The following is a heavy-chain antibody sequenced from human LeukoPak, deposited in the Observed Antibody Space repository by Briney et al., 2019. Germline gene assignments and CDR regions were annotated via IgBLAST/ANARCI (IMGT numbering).Heavy chain of an antibody. D-gene: IGHD5-12*01. CDR2: IRYDGSNK. CDR1: GFTFSSFN. CDR3: AKTLQGGYDLGY. V-gene: IGHV3-30*02. J-gene: IGHJ4*02. Sequence: GGSLRLSCEASGFTFSSFNMHWVRQAPGKGLEWVAFIRYDGSNKYYADSVKGRFTISRDNSKNTLYLQMNSLRAEDTAVYYCAKTLQGGYDLGYWGQGTLVTVSS.